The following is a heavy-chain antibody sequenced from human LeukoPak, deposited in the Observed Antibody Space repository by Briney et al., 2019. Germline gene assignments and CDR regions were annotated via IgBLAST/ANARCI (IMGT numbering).Heavy chain of an antibody. CDR1: GGSISSSRYY. V-gene: IGHV4-39*01. CDR3: ARPRYSGSYSAYDY. Sequence: PSETLSLTCTVSGGSISSSRYYWGCIRQPPGEALEWIGSIYYSGSTYYNPSLKSRVTIYVDTSKNQFCLKLSSVTAADTAVYYCARPRYSGSYSAYDYWGQGTLVTVSS. D-gene: IGHD1-26*01. J-gene: IGHJ4*02. CDR2: IYYSGST.